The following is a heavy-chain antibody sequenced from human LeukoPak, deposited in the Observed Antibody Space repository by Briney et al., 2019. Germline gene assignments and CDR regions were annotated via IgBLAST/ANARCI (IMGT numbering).Heavy chain of an antibody. CDR1: GGSMSNYW. CDR2: IYYDGST. V-gene: IGHV4-59*08. D-gene: IGHD2-2*01. Sequence: PSETLSLTCTVSGGSMSNYWWNWIRQPPGKGLEWIGYIYYDGSTYYNPALNSRVTISIDTSKNQFSLKLNSVTAADTAVYYCARRLCSSLSCNIGPSGNWLDPWGQGTLVTVSS. CDR3: ARRLCSSLSCNIGPSGNWLDP. J-gene: IGHJ5*02.